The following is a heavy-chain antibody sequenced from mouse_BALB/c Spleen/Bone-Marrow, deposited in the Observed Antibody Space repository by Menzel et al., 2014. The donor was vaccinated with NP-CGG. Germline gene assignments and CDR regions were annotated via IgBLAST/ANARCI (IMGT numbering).Heavy chain of an antibody. D-gene: IGHD2-1*01. CDR1: GFTFSSYT. CDR3: TRDYGNYAWFAY. Sequence: SGGGLVKPGGSLKLSCAASGFTFSSYTMSWVRQTPEKRLEWVATISSGGLYTYYPDSVKGRFTISRDNAKNTLYLQMSSLKSEDAAMYYCTRDYGNYAWFAYWGQGTLVTVSA. J-gene: IGHJ3*01. CDR2: ISSGGLYT. V-gene: IGHV5-6-4*01.